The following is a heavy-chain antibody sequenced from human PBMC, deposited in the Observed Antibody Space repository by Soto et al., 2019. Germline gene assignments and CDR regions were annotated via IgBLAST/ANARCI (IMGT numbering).Heavy chain of an antibody. CDR1: GGTLSSDA. CDR2: IMPIFGTA. V-gene: IGHV1-69*13. CDR3: EIFPDGSNFGYLDS. Sequence: ASVKVSCKASGGTLSSDAISGVRQAPGQGPEWMGGIMPIFGTANYAQKFQGRVTITADESTSTAYMELSSLRSEDTAVYYCEIFPDGSNFGYLDSWGQGPLVTVSS. D-gene: IGHD3-3*01. J-gene: IGHJ4*02.